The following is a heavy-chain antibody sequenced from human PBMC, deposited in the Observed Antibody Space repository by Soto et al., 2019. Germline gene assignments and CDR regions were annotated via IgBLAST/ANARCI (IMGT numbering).Heavy chain of an antibody. D-gene: IGHD3-22*01. CDR2: ISDKGTIK. Sequence: QVHLVESGGGVVQPRRSLRLSCAASGFTFSNYAMHWVRQTPGKGLEWVAVISDKGTIKDYVDSVKGRFAISRDNSKNTLYLQMDSLRVEDTAMYYCAKAFYYDRSFREADDYWGQGALVLVSS. CDR3: AKAFYYDRSFREADDY. J-gene: IGHJ4*02. V-gene: IGHV3-30*09. CDR1: GFTFSNYA.